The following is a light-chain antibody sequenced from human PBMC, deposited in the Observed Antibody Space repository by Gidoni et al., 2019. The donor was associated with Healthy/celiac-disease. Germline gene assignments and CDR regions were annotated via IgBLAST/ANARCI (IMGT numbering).Light chain of an antibody. CDR3: QQYYSTPYT. Sequence: DIVMTQSPDSLAVSLGERDTINCKSSQSLLYSSNNKNYLAWYQQKPGQPPKLLIYWASTRESGVPDRFRGSGSGTDFTLTISSLQAEDVAVYYCQQYYSTPYTFGQGTKLEIK. J-gene: IGKJ2*01. V-gene: IGKV4-1*01. CDR1: QSLLYSSNNKNY. CDR2: WAS.